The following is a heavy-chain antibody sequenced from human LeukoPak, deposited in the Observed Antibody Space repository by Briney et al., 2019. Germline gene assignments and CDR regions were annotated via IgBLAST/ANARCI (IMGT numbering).Heavy chain of an antibody. CDR3: ARRDDSFPFDY. J-gene: IGHJ4*02. V-gene: IGHV4-39*01. CDR2: IYYSGST. D-gene: IGHD3-22*01. CDR1: GGSISSSIYY. Sequence: SETLSLTCTVSGGSISSSIYYWGWIRQPPGKGLEWIGSIYYSGSTYYNPSLKSRVTISVDTSKNQFSLKLSSVTAADTAVYYCARRDDSFPFDYWGQGTLVTVSS.